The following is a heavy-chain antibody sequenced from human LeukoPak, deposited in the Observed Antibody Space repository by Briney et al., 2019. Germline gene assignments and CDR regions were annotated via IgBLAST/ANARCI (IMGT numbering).Heavy chain of an antibody. CDR2: ISGSGGST. CDR1: GFTFSSYA. D-gene: IGHD4-23*01. J-gene: IGHJ6*03. CDR3: AKARYGGNSDYYYYMDV. Sequence: GGSLRLSCAASGFTFSSYAMSWVRQAPGKGLEWVSAISGSGGSTYYADSVKGRFTISRDNSKNTLYLQMNSLRAEDTAVYYGAKARYGGNSDYYYYMDVWGKGTTVTVSS. V-gene: IGHV3-23*01.